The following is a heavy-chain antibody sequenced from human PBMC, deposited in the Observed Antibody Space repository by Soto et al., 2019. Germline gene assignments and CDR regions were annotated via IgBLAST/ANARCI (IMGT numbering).Heavy chain of an antibody. J-gene: IGHJ6*02. CDR1: GYTFTSYG. CDR2: ISAYNGNT. V-gene: IGHV1-18*01. CDR3: ASTALQCSSTSCYQHPYYHYYYGMDV. D-gene: IGHD2-2*01. Sequence: ASVKVSCKASGYTFTSYGISWVRQAPGQGLEWMGWISAYNGNTNYAQKLQGRVTMTTDTSTSTAYMELRSLRSDDTAVYYCASTALQCSSTSCYQHPYYHYYYGMDVWGQGTTVTVSS.